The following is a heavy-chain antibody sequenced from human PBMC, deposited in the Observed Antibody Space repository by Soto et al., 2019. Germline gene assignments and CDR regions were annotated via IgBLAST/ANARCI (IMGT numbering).Heavy chain of an antibody. J-gene: IGHJ4*02. V-gene: IGHV3-30*18. CDR2: ISYDGSNK. CDR3: AKDLDVAAAMYYFDY. D-gene: IGHD6-13*01. CDR1: GFTFSSYG. Sequence: PGGSLRLSCAASGFTFSSYGMHWVCQAPGKGLEWVAVISYDGSNKYYADSVKGRFTISRDNSKNTLYLQMNSLRAEDTAVYYCAKDLDVAAAMYYFDYWGQGTLVTVSS.